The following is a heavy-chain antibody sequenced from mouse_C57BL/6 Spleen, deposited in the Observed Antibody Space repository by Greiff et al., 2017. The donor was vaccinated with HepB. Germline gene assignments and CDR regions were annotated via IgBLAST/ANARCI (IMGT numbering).Heavy chain of an antibody. CDR3: AKNIYYYSPMDY. V-gene: IGHV2-5*01. CDR2: IWRGGST. CDR1: GFSLTSYG. J-gene: IGHJ4*01. D-gene: IGHD1-1*02. Sequence: VQLQQSGPGLVQPSQSLSITCTVSGFSLTSYGVHWVRQSPGKGLEWLGVIWRGGSTDYNAAFMSRLSITKDNSKSQVVFKMNSLQADDTAIYYCAKNIYYYSPMDYWGQGTSVTVSS.